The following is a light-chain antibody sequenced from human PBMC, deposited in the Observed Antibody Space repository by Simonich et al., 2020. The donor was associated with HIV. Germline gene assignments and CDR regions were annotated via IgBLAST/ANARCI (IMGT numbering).Light chain of an antibody. Sequence: EIVMTQSPATLSVSPGERATLSCRASQNIAGNLAWYQQKPGQAPRLLIYYASTRATGVPARFSGSGFGTDFTLTISSMQSEDFAFYYCQQYNNWPSPFTFGPGTKVDIK. J-gene: IGKJ3*01. V-gene: IGKV3-15*01. CDR3: QQYNNWPSPFT. CDR2: YAS. CDR1: QNIAGN.